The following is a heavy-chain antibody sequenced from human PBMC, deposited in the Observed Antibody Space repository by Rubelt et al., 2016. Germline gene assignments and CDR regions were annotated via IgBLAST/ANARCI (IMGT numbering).Heavy chain of an antibody. CDR2: IYWEDDK. J-gene: IGHJ4*02. V-gene: IGHV2-5*02. Sequence: QITLKESGPTLVKPTQTLTLTCTFSGFSLSTSGVGVGWIRQPPGKALEWLALIYWEDDKRSSPSLKSRLTITKATSKKQVVLTMTNMDPWDTATYYCAHRLGDGDQRNFDYWGQGTLVTVSS. CDR3: AHRLGDGDQRNFDY. CDR1: GFSLSTSGVG. D-gene: IGHD4-17*01.